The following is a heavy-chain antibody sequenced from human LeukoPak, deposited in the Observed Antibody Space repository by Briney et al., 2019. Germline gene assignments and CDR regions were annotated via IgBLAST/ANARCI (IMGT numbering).Heavy chain of an antibody. CDR1: GFTFSSYA. Sequence: GGSLRLSCAASGFTFSSYAMSWVRQAPGKGLEWVSAISGSGGSTYYADSVKGRFTISRDNSKNTLYLQMNSLRAEDTAVYYCAKRATNYYGSGSYLDYWGQGTLVTVSS. D-gene: IGHD3-10*01. V-gene: IGHV3-23*01. CDR2: ISGSGGST. CDR3: AKRATNYYGSGSYLDY. J-gene: IGHJ4*02.